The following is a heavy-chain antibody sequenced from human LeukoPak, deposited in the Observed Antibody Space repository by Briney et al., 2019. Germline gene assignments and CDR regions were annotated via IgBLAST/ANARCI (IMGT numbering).Heavy chain of an antibody. D-gene: IGHD1-1*01. J-gene: IGHJ3*02. V-gene: IGHV1-69*05. CDR2: IIPIFGTA. Sequence: SVKVSCKASGGTFSSYAISWVRQAPGQGLEWMGRIIPIFGTANYAQKFQGRVTITTDDSTSTAYMRPSSLRSVDTAVYYCARGSGPDSFDIWGQGTMVTVSS. CDR3: ARGSGPDSFDI. CDR1: GGTFSSYA.